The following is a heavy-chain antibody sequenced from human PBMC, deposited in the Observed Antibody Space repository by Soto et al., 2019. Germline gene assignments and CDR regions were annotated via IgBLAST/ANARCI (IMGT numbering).Heavy chain of an antibody. J-gene: IGHJ6*02. CDR1: GFTFSSYG. Sequence: AESLRLSCVASGFTFSSYGMQWVRQDPARGLEWVAVISYDGSNKYYADSVKGRFTISRDNSKNKLYLQMNSLGAEDTAVYYCANRYCSGGSSKLYGMDVWGQGTTVTVSS. CDR2: ISYDGSNK. V-gene: IGHV3-30*18. D-gene: IGHD2-15*01. CDR3: ANRYCSGGSSKLYGMDV.